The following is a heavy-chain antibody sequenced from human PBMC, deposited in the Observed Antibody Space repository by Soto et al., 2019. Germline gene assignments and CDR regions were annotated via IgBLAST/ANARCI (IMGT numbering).Heavy chain of an antibody. CDR1: GFTSSSYA. CDR2: ISYDGSNK. V-gene: IGHV3-30-3*01. Sequence: SLRLSCAASGFTSSSYAMHWVRQAPGKGLEWVAVISYDGSNKYYADSVKGRFTISRDNSKNTLYLQMNSLRAEDTAVYYCARVSYYGSGTSNHYYYYYGMDVWGQGTTVTVSS. J-gene: IGHJ6*02. CDR3: ARVSYYGSGTSNHYYYYYGMDV. D-gene: IGHD3-10*01.